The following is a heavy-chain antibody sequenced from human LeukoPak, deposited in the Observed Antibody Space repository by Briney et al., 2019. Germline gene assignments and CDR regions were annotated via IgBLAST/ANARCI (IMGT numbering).Heavy chain of an antibody. J-gene: IGHJ4*02. CDR3: AKDHDYYFDY. Sequence: GGSLRLSCAASGFTFSSYGMHWVRQAPGKGLEWVAFIRYDGSNKYYADSVKGRFTIPRDNSKNTLYLQMDSLRAEDTAVYYCAKDHDYYFDYWGQGTLVTVSS. CDR2: IRYDGSNK. V-gene: IGHV3-30*02. D-gene: IGHD2-21*02. CDR1: GFTFSSYG.